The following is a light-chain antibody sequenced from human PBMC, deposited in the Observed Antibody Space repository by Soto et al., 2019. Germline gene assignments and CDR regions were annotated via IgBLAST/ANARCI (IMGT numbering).Light chain of an antibody. V-gene: IGKV1-5*01. CDR2: DAS. Sequence: DIQMTQSPSTLSASVGDRVTITCRASQSISSWLAWYQQKPGKAPKLLIYDASSLESGVPSRFSGSGSGTEFTLTISSLQPDDFATYDCQQYNSYIFGQGTRLEIK. J-gene: IGKJ5*01. CDR1: QSISSW. CDR3: QQYNSYI.